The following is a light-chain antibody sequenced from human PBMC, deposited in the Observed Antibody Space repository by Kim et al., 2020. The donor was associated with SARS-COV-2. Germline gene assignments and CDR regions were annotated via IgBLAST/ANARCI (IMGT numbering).Light chain of an antibody. J-gene: IGKJ1*01. Sequence: EIVLTQSPGTLSLSPGERATLSCRASQSVSSSYLACYQQKPGQAPRLLIYGASSRATGIPDRFSGSGSGTDFTLIISRLEPEDSAVYYCQQYGSAAGTVGQGTKMEIK. V-gene: IGKV3-20*01. CDR2: GAS. CDR3: QQYGSAAGT. CDR1: QSVSSSY.